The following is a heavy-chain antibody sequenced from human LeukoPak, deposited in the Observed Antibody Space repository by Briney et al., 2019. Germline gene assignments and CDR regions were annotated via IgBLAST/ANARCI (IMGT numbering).Heavy chain of an antibody. Sequence: PSETLSLTCTVSGSSVSSDTHYWGWIRQPPGKGLEWIVSIYYSGSTYYNPYLKSRVTISVDTSKNQFSLKLSSVTAADTAVYYCARGHIGPWGQGTLVTVSS. D-gene: IGHD2-21*01. J-gene: IGHJ5*02. CDR2: IYYSGST. CDR3: ARGHIGP. V-gene: IGHV4-39*07. CDR1: GSSVSSDTHY.